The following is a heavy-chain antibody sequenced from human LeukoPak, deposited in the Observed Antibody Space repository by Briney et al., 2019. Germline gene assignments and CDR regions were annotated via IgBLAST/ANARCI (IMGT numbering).Heavy chain of an antibody. CDR3: ARERGYYYDSSGTYVPYYYYGMDV. CDR2: IYYSGST. V-gene: IGHV4-59*01. CDR1: GGSISSYY. Sequence: PSETLSLTCTVSGGSISSYYWSWIRQPPGKGLEWIGYIYYSGSTNYNPSLKSRVTISVDTSKNQFSLKLSSVTAADTAVYYCARERGYYYDSSGTYVPYYYYGMDVWAKGPRSPSP. J-gene: IGHJ6*02. D-gene: IGHD3-22*01.